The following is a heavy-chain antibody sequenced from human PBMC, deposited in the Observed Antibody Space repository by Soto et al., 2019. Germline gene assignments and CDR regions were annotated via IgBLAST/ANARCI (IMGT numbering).Heavy chain of an antibody. Sequence: ASVKVSCKASGYTFTSYGISWVRQAPGQGLEWMGWISAYNGNTNYAQKLQGRATMTTDTSTSTAYMELTSLRSDGKAVYYCAREPYYYDSSGYQAHDAFEMWGQGAMVTVAS. CDR3: AREPYYYDSSGYQAHDAFEM. CDR1: GYTFTSYG. V-gene: IGHV1-18*04. D-gene: IGHD3-22*01. CDR2: ISAYNGNT. J-gene: IGHJ3*02.